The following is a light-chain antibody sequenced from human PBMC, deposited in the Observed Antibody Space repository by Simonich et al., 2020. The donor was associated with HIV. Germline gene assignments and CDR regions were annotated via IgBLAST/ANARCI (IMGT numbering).Light chain of an antibody. CDR1: QSVSSN. CDR3: QQYNNWPLT. J-gene: IGKJ1*01. CDR2: GAS. V-gene: IGKV3-15*01. Sequence: EIVMTQSEANMSVSTGKRATLSCRASQSVSSNLAWYQQKTGQAPRLLIFGASTRATGIPARFSGSGSGTEFTLTISSMQSEDFAVYYCQQYNNWPLTFGQGTKVEIK.